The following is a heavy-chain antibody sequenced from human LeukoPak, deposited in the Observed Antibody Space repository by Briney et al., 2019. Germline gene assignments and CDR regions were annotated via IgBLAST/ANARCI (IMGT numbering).Heavy chain of an antibody. V-gene: IGHV4-34*01. CDR2: INHSGST. CDR3: ASTYDSSGYYTDY. D-gene: IGHD3-22*01. CDR1: GFTFSSYA. J-gene: IGHJ4*02. Sequence: GSLRLSCAASGFTFSSYAMSWIRQPPGKGLEWIGEINHSGSTNYNPSLKSRVTISVDTSKNQFSLKLSSVTAADTAVYYCASTYDSSGYYTDYWGQGTLVTVSS.